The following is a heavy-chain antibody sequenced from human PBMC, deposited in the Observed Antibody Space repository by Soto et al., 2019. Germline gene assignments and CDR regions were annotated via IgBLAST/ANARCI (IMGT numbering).Heavy chain of an antibody. D-gene: IGHD3-3*01. CDR1: GGSFSGYY. CDR2: INHSGST. J-gene: IGHJ5*02. V-gene: IGHV4-34*01. CDR3: ARKKGVLRFLEWSSGFDP. Sequence: SETLSLTCAVYGGSFSGYYWSWIRQPPGKGLEWIGEINHSGSTNYNPSLKSRVTISVDTSKNQFSLKLSSVTAADTAVYYCARKKGVLRFLEWSSGFDPWGQGTLVTVSS.